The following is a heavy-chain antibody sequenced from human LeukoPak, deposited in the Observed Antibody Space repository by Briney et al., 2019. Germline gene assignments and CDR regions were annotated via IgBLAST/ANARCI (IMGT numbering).Heavy chain of an antibody. J-gene: IGHJ6*03. D-gene: IGHD3-3*01. CDR1: GFTFDDYG. Sequence: GGSLRLSCAASGFTFDDYGMSWVRQAPVKGLEWVSGINWNGGSTGYADSVKGRFTISRDNAKNSLYLQMNSLRAEDTALYYCARATGYYDFWSGYYADYYYYYMDVWGKGTTVTVSS. V-gene: IGHV3-20*04. CDR3: ARATGYYDFWSGYYADYYYYYMDV. CDR2: INWNGGST.